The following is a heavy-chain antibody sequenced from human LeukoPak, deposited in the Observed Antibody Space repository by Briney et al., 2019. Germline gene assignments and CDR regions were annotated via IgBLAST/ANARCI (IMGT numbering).Heavy chain of an antibody. CDR3: ASLVVPAAIYYYYGMDV. Sequence: SETLSLTCTVSGGSISSGGYYWSWIRQHPGKGLEWIGYIYYSGSTYYNPSLKSRVTISVDTSKNQFSLKLSSVTAVDTAVYYCASLVVPAAIYYYYGMDVWGQGTTVTVSS. J-gene: IGHJ6*02. CDR1: GGSISSGGYY. D-gene: IGHD2-2*01. V-gene: IGHV4-31*03. CDR2: IYYSGST.